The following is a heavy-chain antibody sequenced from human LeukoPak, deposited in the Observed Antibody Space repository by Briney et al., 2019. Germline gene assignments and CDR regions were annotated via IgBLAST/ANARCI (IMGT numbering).Heavy chain of an antibody. CDR2: IWDDGSNK. D-gene: IGHD4-11*01. J-gene: IGHJ5*02. CDR1: GFTFSSYG. Sequence: TGGSLRLSCAASGFTFSSYGMHWVRQAPGKGLEWVAVIWDDGSNKYYADSVKGRFTISRDNSNNTLYLQMNSLRAEDTAVYYCAREGGFYSRYNWFDPWGQGTLVTVSS. V-gene: IGHV3-33*08. CDR3: AREGGFYSRYNWFDP.